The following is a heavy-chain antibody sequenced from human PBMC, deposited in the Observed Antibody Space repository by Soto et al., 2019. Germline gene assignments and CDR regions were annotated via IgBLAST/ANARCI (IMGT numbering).Heavy chain of an antibody. CDR3: APLSVSLSGPYGIPV. Sequence: PSETLSLTCSVSGYSVTSSDYYWAWIRQPPGKGLEWIGSMFYSGLTYYNPSLKSRVILSVDTSKNQFSVRLNSVTAADTAVYYCAPLSVSLSGPYGIPVWGQATTVTVSS. CDR2: MFYSGLT. D-gene: IGHD2-15*01. J-gene: IGHJ6*02. V-gene: IGHV4-39*01. CDR1: GYSVTSSDYY.